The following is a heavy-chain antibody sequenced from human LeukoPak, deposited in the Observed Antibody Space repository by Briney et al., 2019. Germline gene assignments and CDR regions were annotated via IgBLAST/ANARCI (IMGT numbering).Heavy chain of an antibody. V-gene: IGHV4-34*01. CDR1: GGSFSGYY. J-gene: IGHJ6*03. Sequence: KPSETLSLTCAVYGGSFSGYYWSWIRQPPGKGLEWIGEINHSGSTNYNPSLKSRVTISVDTSKNQFSLKLSSVTAADTAVYYCARAAPLMDVWGKGTTVTVSS. CDR3: ARAAPLMDV. CDR2: INHSGST.